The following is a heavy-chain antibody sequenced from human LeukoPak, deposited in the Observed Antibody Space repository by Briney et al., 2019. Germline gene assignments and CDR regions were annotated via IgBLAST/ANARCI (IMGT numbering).Heavy chain of an antibody. CDR2: IWYDGSNK. CDR1: GFTFSSYG. D-gene: IGHD3-22*01. CDR3: ARDLSGSSGLGTDY. V-gene: IGHV3-33*01. Sequence: PGRSLRLSCAASGFTFSSYGMHWVRQAPGKGLEWVAVIWYDGSNKYYADSVKGRFTISRDNSKNTLYLQMNSLRAEDTAVYFCARDLSGSSGLGTDYWGQGTLVTVSS. J-gene: IGHJ4*02.